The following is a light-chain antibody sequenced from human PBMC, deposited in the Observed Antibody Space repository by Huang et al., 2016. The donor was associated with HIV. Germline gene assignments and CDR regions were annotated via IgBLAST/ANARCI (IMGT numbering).Light chain of an antibody. CDR2: AAS. CDR1: QDITND. V-gene: IGKV1-6*02. CDR3: LQDFTYPRT. Sequence: AIQLTQSPSSLSASVGDRVTITCRASQDITNDLGWYQQKPGKAPKLLISAASTLRSGVPSRCSGSGSGTEFTLTISSLQPEDFATYFCLQDFTYPRTFGQGTRVEI. J-gene: IGKJ1*01.